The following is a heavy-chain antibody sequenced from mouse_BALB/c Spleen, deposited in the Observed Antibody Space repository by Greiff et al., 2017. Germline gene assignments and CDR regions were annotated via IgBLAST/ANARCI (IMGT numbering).Heavy chain of an antibody. Sequence: EVMLVESGGGLVKPGGSLKLSCAASGFAFSSYDMSWVRQTPEKRLEWVAYISSGGGSTYYPDTVKGRFTISRDNAKNTLYLQMSSLKSEDTAMYYCARHGATYFDVWGAGTTVTVSS. V-gene: IGHV5-12-1*01. D-gene: IGHD3-1*01. CDR1: GFAFSSYD. CDR3: ARHGATYFDV. CDR2: ISSGGGST. J-gene: IGHJ1*01.